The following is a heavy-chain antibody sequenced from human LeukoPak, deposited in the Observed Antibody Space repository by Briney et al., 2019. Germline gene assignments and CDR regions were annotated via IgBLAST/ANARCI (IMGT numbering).Heavy chain of an antibody. CDR2: IRYDGSNK. V-gene: IGHV3-30*02. CDR1: GFTFSSYG. D-gene: IGHD3-22*01. J-gene: IGHJ6*02. Sequence: GGSLRLSCAASGFTFSSYGMHWVRQAPGKGLEWVAFIRYDGSNKYYADSVKGRFTISRDNAKNSLYLQMNSLRAEDTAVYYCAREGDYDSSGYYWLYYYYGMDVWGQGTTVTVSS. CDR3: AREGDYDSSGYYWLYYYYGMDV.